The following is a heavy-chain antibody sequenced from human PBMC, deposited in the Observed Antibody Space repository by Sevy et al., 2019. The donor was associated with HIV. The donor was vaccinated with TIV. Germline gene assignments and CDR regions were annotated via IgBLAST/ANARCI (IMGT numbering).Heavy chain of an antibody. V-gene: IGHV3-23*01. CDR3: SKYSGYYDSSGYPSDY. D-gene: IGHD3-22*01. J-gene: IGHJ4*02. CDR2: ISGGGGST. CDR1: GFTFDNYA. Sequence: GGSLRLSCAASGFTFDNYAMSWVRLAPGTGLEWVSAISGGGGSTYYADSVKGRFTISRDNSKNTPYLQMNSLRAEDTAVYYCSKYSGYYDSSGYPSDYWGQGTLVTVSS.